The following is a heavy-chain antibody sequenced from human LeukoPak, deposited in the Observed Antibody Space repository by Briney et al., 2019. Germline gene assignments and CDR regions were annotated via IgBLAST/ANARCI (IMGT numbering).Heavy chain of an antibody. CDR3: ARGRIDTAPDYYDSSGYDY. D-gene: IGHD3-22*01. CDR2: MNPNSGNT. V-gene: IGHV1-8*01. CDR1: GYTFTSYD. J-gene: IGHJ4*02. Sequence: ASVKVSCKASGYTFTSYDINWVRQATGQGLEWMGWMNPNSGNTGYAQKFQGRVTMTRNTSLSTAYMELSSLRSEDTAVYYCARGRIDTAPDYYDSSGYDYWGQGTLVTVSS.